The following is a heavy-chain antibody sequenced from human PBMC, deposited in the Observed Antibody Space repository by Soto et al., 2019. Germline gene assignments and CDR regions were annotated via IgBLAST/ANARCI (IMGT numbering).Heavy chain of an antibody. CDR3: VSENNRSFYYGMDV. J-gene: IGHJ6*02. CDR2: IHSTLTA. CDR1: GDSISSYF. Sequence: SETLSLTCTVSGDSISSYFWTWIRQPPRRGLEWIGYIHSTLTAKYNPSLKRRISMSVDTSKNQFSLKLTFVTAADTAVYYCVSENNRSFYYGMDVWGQGTTVTVSS. D-gene: IGHD3-16*02. V-gene: IGHV4-59*01.